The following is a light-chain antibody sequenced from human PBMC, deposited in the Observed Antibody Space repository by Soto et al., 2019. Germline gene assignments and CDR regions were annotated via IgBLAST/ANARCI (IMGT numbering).Light chain of an antibody. CDR1: QTVNSDY. CDR3: HQFGYSPRT. CDR2: ATS. V-gene: IGKV3-20*01. Sequence: ELMLTQSPGTLFFSPGETATLSCRASQTVNSDYLAWFQQRPGQAPRLLIFATSRRATDIPDRFSGSGSGTDFTLAIRRLEPEDFAVYYGHQFGYSPRTFGQGTKVDIK. J-gene: IGKJ1*01.